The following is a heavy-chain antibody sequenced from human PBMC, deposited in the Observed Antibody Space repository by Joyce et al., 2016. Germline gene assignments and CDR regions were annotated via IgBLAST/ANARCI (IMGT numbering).Heavy chain of an antibody. Sequence: EVHLVESGGGLVKPGGSLRLSCAASGFTFSNYNMNWVRQAPGKGLEWVSSINSGTTYKYYADSVQGRFTISRDNAKNSLYLQMNSLRVEDTAVYYCARDLGYFDYWGQGTLVTVSS. J-gene: IGHJ4*02. CDR2: INSGTTYK. CDR3: ARDLGYFDY. V-gene: IGHV3-21*01. CDR1: GFTFSNYN.